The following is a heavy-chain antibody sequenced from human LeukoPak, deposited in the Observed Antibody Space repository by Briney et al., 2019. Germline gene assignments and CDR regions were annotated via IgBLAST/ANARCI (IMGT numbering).Heavy chain of an antibody. J-gene: IGHJ6*02. CDR3: ARCKWCSSTSCYRHYYYGMDV. CDR2: INHSGST. Sequence: SETLSLTCAVYGGSFNAYYWSWIRQPPGKGLEWIGEINHSGSTNYNPSLKSRVTISVDTSKNQFSLKLSSVTAADTAVYYCARCKWCSSTSCYRHYYYGMDVWGQGTTVTVSS. CDR1: GGSFNAYY. D-gene: IGHD2-2*02. V-gene: IGHV4-34*01.